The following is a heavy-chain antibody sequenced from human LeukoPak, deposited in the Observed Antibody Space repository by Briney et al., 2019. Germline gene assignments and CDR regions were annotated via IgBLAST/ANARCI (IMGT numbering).Heavy chain of an antibody. CDR2: IYYSGST. V-gene: IGHV4-39*07. Sequence: SETLSLTCTVSGGSISSSSYYWGWIRQPPGKGLEWIGSIYYSGSTYYNPSLKSRVTISVDTSKNQFSLKLSSVTAADTAVYYCARDAPWVSAVAGPRPTNWFDPWGQGTLVTVSS. CDR1: GGSISSSSYY. J-gene: IGHJ5*02. D-gene: IGHD6-19*01. CDR3: ARDAPWVSAVAGPRPTNWFDP.